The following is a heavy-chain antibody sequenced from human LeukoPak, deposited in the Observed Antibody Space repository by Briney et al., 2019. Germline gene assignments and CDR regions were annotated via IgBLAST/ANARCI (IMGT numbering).Heavy chain of an antibody. Sequence: GGSLRLSCAASGFTVSNAWMSWVRQAPGKGLEWVGRIKSKTDGETTDYAAPVKGRFTISRDDSKNTLYLQMNSLKTEDTAVYYCTTVYSDSSGYYFNYCDYWGQGTLVTVSS. CDR3: TTVYSDSSGYYFNYCDY. J-gene: IGHJ4*02. D-gene: IGHD3-22*01. V-gene: IGHV3-15*01. CDR1: GFTVSNAW. CDR2: IKSKTDGETT.